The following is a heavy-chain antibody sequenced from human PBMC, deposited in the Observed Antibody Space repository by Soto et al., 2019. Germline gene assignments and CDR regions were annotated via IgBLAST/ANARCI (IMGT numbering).Heavy chain of an antibody. V-gene: IGHV3-30*18. CDR2: LSSDGSSR. D-gene: IGHD3-16*01. CDR1: GFTFSSYG. J-gene: IGHJ4*02. CDR3: AKDRNSFGYDSCVH. Sequence: QVQLVESGGGVVQPGKSRRLSCADSGFTFSSYGMHWVRQAPGKGLEWVALLSSDGSSRFYADSVKGRFTISTDNSENTLYLQMNSLRNDDTAVYYCAKDRNSFGYDSCVHGGQGTRVTVSS.